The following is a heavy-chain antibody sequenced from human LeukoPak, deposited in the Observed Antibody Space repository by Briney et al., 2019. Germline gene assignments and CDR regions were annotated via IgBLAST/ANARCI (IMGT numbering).Heavy chain of an antibody. CDR2: IYYSGST. Sequence: PSETLSLTCTVSAGSISSSSYYWGWIRQPPGKGLEWIGSIYYSGSTYYNPSLKSRVTISVDTSKNQFSLKLSSVTAADTAVYYCAREWQLVRGPYNWFDPWGQGTLVTVSS. V-gene: IGHV4-39*07. J-gene: IGHJ5*02. D-gene: IGHD6-13*01. CDR1: AGSISSSSYY. CDR3: AREWQLVRGPYNWFDP.